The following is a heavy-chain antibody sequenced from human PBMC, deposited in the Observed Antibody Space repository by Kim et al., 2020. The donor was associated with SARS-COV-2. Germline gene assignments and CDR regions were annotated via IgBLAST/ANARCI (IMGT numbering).Heavy chain of an antibody. V-gene: IGHV4-39*01. CDR2: IYYSVST. D-gene: IGHD3-10*01. CDR3: ARQFQVVRGVITQYYYYGMGV. CDR1: GGSISSSSYY. Sequence: SETLSLTCTVSGGSISSSSYYWGWIRQPPGKGLEWIGSIYYSVSTYYNPSLKSRVTISVATSKNQFSLKLSSVTAADTAVYYCARQFQVVRGVITQYYYYGMGVWGQGTTVTVSS. J-gene: IGHJ6*02.